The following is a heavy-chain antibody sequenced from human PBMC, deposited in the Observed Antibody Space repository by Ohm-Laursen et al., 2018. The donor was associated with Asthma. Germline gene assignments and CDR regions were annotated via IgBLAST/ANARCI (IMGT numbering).Heavy chain of an antibody. CDR3: ARAHRAAGNYGMDV. V-gene: IGHV4-39*07. D-gene: IGHD6-13*01. CDR1: GGSISSSSYY. Sequence: GTLSLTCTVSGGSISSSSYYWGWIRQPPGKGLEWIGSIYYSGSTYYNPSLKSRVTISVDTSKNQFSLKLSSVTAADTAVYYCARAHRAAGNYGMDVWGQGTTVTVSS. J-gene: IGHJ6*02. CDR2: IYYSGST.